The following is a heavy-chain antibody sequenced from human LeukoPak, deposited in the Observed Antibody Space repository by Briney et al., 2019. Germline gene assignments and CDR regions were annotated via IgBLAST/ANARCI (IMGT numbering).Heavy chain of an antibody. J-gene: IGHJ6*02. CDR1: GYTLTELS. CDR3: AFRGGSSLYYYYYYGMDV. V-gene: IGHV1-69*13. D-gene: IGHD1-26*01. Sequence: SVKVSCKVSGYTLTELSMHWVRQAPGQGLEWMGGIIPIFGTANYAQKFQGRVTITADESTSTAYMELSSLRSEDTAVYYCAFRGGSSLYYYYYYGMDVWGQGTTVTVSS. CDR2: IIPIFGTA.